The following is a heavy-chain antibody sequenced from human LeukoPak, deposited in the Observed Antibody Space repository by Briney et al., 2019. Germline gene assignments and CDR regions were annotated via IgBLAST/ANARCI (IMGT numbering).Heavy chain of an antibody. CDR3: ARGRGDLGY. CDR2: ISSSSSTI. D-gene: IGHD2-21*02. CDR1: GFTFSDYN. V-gene: IGHV3-48*01. J-gene: IGHJ4*02. Sequence: PGGSLRLSCAASGFTFSDYNMNWVRQPPGKGLEWVSYISSSSSTIYYADSVKGRFTISRDNAKNSLYLQMNSLRAEDTAVYYCARGRGDLGYWGQGTLVTVSS.